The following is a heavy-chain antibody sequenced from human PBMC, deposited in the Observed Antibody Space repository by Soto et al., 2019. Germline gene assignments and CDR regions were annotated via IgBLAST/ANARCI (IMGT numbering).Heavy chain of an antibody. V-gene: IGHV3-23*01. D-gene: IGHD6-25*01. CDR2: ISGSGGST. J-gene: IGHJ5*02. CDR3: AKDSYSSGPDWFDP. CDR1: GFTFSGYA. Sequence: GGSLRLSCAASGFTFSGYAMNWVRQAPGKGLEWVSAISGSGGSTYYADSVKARFTISRDNSKNTLYLQMNSLRVEDTAVYYCAKDSYSSGPDWFDPWGQGTLVTVSS.